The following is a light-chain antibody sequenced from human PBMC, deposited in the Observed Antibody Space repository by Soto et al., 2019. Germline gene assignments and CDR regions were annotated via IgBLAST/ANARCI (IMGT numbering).Light chain of an antibody. CDR1: QSVSSY. Sequence: EIVLTQSPATLSLSPGERATLSCRVSQSVSSYLAWYQQKPGQAPRLLIYDASNRATGVPARFSGSGSGTDFTLTISSLEPEDFAVYYCQQRSNWPPYTFGRGTKLEIK. J-gene: IGKJ2*01. V-gene: IGKV3-11*01. CDR3: QQRSNWPPYT. CDR2: DAS.